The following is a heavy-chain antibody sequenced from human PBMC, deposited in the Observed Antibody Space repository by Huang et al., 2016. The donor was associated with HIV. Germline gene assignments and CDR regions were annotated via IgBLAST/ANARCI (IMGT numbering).Heavy chain of an antibody. CDR2: VFYGGRT. CDR3: ARLPFDYVWGTQRQTALDELDV. D-gene: IGHD3-16*01. V-gene: IGHV4-39*01. Sequence: QLQLQESGPGLVRPSETLSLTCSVSGGSVNSGYYYWGWIRQPPGKGLEWIASVFYGGRTFYTPSLKSRVSMSVDTTKKRSSLTLSSVPAADTAVYFCARLPFDYVWGTQRQTALDELDVWGQGTMFTVSS. J-gene: IGHJ3*01. CDR1: GGSVNSGYYY.